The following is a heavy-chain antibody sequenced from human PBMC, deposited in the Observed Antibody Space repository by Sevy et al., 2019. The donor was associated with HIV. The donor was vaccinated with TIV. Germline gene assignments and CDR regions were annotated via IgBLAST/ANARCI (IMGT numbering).Heavy chain of an antibody. J-gene: IGHJ4*02. D-gene: IGHD6-19*01. Sequence: GGSLRLSSTTSGFSFSTYGMHWVRQAPGKGLEWVAGIWYDGSKKQYADSVKGRFTISRDNSKNTMYLQMNSLRVEDTALFYCARERDENSSGWSVPFDKWGQGTLVTVSS. CDR2: IWYDGSKK. V-gene: IGHV3-33*01. CDR1: GFSFSTYG. CDR3: ARERDENSSGWSVPFDK.